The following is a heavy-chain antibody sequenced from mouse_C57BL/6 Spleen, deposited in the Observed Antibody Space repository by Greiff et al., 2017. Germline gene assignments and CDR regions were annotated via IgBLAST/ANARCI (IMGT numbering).Heavy chain of an antibody. V-gene: IGHV5-6*01. J-gene: IGHJ4*01. CDR3: ASIYDYDDPSYYAMDY. D-gene: IGHD2-4*01. CDR2: ISSGGSYT. CDR1: GFTFSSYG. Sequence: EVQLQESGGDLVKPGGSLKLSCAASGFTFSSYGMSWVRQTPDKRLEWVATISSGGSYTYYPDSVKGRFTISRDNAKNTLYLQMSSLKSEDTAMYYCASIYDYDDPSYYAMDYWGQGTSVTVSS.